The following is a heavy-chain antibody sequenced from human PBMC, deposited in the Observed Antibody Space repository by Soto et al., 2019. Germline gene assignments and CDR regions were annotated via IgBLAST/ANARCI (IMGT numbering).Heavy chain of an antibody. V-gene: IGHV3-30*18. Sequence: GSLRLSCAASGFLLRSYGMHWVRQAPGKGLQWVAVMSYDGSSQYYADSVKGRFTISRDTSKNTLYLQMNSLGAEDTAVYYCAKEVGSTSSFDYWGQGTPVTVSS. J-gene: IGHJ4*02. D-gene: IGHD1-26*01. CDR1: GFLLRSYG. CDR2: MSYDGSSQ. CDR3: AKEVGSTSSFDY.